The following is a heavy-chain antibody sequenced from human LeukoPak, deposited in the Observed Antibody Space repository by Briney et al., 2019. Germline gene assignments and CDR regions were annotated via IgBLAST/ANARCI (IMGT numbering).Heavy chain of an antibody. Sequence: SETLSLTCTVSGGSISGYYWSWIRQPPGKGLEWIGEINHSGSTNYNPSLKSRVTISVDTSKNQFSLKLSSVTAADTAVYYCARGVGTYCSSSCPTHFDYWGQGTLVTVSS. V-gene: IGHV4-34*01. J-gene: IGHJ4*02. D-gene: IGHD6-13*01. CDR3: ARGVGTYCSSSCPTHFDY. CDR2: INHSGST. CDR1: GGSISGYY.